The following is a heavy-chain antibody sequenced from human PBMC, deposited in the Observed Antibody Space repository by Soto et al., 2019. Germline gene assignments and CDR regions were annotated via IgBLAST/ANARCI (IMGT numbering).Heavy chain of an antibody. D-gene: IGHD1-26*01. CDR3: ATQEVGGSYVYTFDP. CDR2: IYYSGST. Sequence: SETLSLTCTVSGGSISSSNYYWGWISQPPGKGLEWIGSIYYSGSTYYNPSLKSRVTISVDTSKNQFSLKLSSVTAADTAVYYCATQEVGGSYVYTFDPWGQGTLVTVSS. V-gene: IGHV4-39*01. J-gene: IGHJ5*02. CDR1: GGSISSSNYY.